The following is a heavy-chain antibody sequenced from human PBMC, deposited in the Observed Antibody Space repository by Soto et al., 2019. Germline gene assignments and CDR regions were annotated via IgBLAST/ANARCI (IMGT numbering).Heavy chain of an antibody. CDR2: IWYDGSND. V-gene: IGHV3-33*01. CDR3: GRGYNYADY. CDR1: GFSFSTYG. Sequence: PGGSLRLSCAAYGFSFSTYGMQWVRQAPGKGLEWVAEIWYDGSNDFYSDSVKGRFTISRDNAKNTLFLQMNSLRAEDTAMYYCGRGYNYADYWGQGTQVTVSS. D-gene: IGHD5-18*01. J-gene: IGHJ4*02.